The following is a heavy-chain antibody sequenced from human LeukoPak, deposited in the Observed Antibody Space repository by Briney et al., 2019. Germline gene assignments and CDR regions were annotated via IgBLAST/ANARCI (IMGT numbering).Heavy chain of an antibody. J-gene: IGHJ4*02. V-gene: IGHV3-7*01. CDR1: GFTFSTYW. CDR2: IKQDGSEK. Sequence: GSLRLSCAASGFTFSTYWMTWVRQAPGKGLEWVANIKQDGSEKYYVDSVKGRFTISRDNAKNSLYVQMNSLRAEDTAVYYCAGGRGWLVDCWGQGTLVTVSS. CDR3: AGGRGWLVDC. D-gene: IGHD5-12*01.